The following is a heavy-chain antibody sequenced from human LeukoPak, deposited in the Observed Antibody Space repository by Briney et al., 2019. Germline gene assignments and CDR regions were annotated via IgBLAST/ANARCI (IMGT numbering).Heavy chain of an antibody. CDR3: AKDLYSSMDS. CDR2: ISGDGGST. J-gene: IGHJ5*01. CDR1: GFTFSSYA. D-gene: IGHD6-13*01. V-gene: IGHV3-43*02. Sequence: GGSLRLSCAASGFTFSSYAMSWVRQAPGKGLEWVSLISGDGGSTYYADSVKGRFTVSRDNSKNSLYLQMNSLRTEDTALYYCAKDLYSSMDSWGQGTLVTVSS.